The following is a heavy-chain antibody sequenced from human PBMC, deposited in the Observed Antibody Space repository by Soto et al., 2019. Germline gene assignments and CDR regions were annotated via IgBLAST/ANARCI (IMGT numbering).Heavy chain of an antibody. CDR1: GYTFTSYY. CDR3: ARDQANYGAITRVFDP. V-gene: IGHV1-46*01. D-gene: IGHD4-17*01. Sequence: ASVKVSCKASGYTFTSYYMHWVRQAPGQGLEWMGIINPSGGSTSYAQKFQGRVTMTRDTSTSTVYMELSSLRSEDTAVYYCARDQANYGAITRVFDPWGQGTLVTVSS. CDR2: INPSGGST. J-gene: IGHJ5*02.